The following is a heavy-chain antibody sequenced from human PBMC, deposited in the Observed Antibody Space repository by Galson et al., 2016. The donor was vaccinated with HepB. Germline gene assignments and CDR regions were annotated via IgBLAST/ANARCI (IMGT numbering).Heavy chain of an antibody. D-gene: IGHD3-3*01. V-gene: IGHV3-30*18. CDR3: AKITKDLWRGYYSDL. Sequence: SLRLSCAASGINFRSYGMHWVRQAPGKGLEWVALISHDGSNQYYGDSVKGRFTISRDNSKNTVYLQMNSLRPEDTAVYFCAKITKDLWRGYYSDLWGQGTLVTVSS. J-gene: IGHJ4*02. CDR1: GINFRSYG. CDR2: ISHDGSNQ.